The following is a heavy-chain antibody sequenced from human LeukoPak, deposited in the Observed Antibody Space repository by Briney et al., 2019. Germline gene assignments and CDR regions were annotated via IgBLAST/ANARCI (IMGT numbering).Heavy chain of an antibody. J-gene: IGHJ6*02. CDR2: ISAYNGNT. D-gene: IGHD6-19*01. V-gene: IGHV1-18*01. CDR1: GYTFTSYG. CDR3: ARDDSSGWTVYGMDV. Sequence: ASVKVSCKASGYTFTSYGISWVRQAPGQGLEWMGWISAYNGNTNYAQKLQGRVTMTTDSSTSTAYMELRSLRSDDTAVYYCARDDSSGWTVYGMDVWGQGTTVTASS.